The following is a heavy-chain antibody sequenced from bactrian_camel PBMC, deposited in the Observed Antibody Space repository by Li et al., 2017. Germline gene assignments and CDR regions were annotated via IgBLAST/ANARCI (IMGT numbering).Heavy chain of an antibody. CDR2: IVRGTGRT. J-gene: IGHJ4*01. D-gene: IGHD4*01. Sequence: VQLVESGGGLVQAGGSLRLSCAPSRSTYSRNSMGWFRQAPGNGREGVASIVRGTGRTTYADPVKGRFSISQDSARNIVYLQMNSLKPEDTGTYSCATVRLGYLCDFRDGDWANWGQGTQVTVS. CDR3: ATVRLGYLCDFRDGDWAN. CDR1: RSTYSRNS. V-gene: IGHV3S42*01.